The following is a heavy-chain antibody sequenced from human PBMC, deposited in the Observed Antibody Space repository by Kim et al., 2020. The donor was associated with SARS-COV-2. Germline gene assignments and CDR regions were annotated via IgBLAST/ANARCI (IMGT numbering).Heavy chain of an antibody. CDR3: ARRYDILTGYYNPRGFDY. V-gene: IGHV4-34*01. Sequence: SETLSLTCAVYGGSFSGYYWSWIRQPPGKGLEWIGEINHSGSTNYNPSLKSRVTISVDTSKNQFSLKLSSVTAADTAVYYCARRYDILTGYYNPRGFDYWGQGTLVTVSS. D-gene: IGHD3-9*01. CDR2: INHSGST. J-gene: IGHJ4*02. CDR1: GGSFSGYY.